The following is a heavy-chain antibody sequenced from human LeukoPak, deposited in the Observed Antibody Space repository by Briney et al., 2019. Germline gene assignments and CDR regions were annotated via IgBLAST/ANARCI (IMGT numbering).Heavy chain of an antibody. Sequence: GGSLRLSCAASGFTFSNTWMAWVRQAPGKGLEWVANINQDGGTRQYADSVRGRFTISRDNAKNSLYLEMNSLRAEDTGLYHCARDMKGNLDCWGQGTLVTVSS. CDR3: ARDMKGNLDC. J-gene: IGHJ4*02. D-gene: IGHD2-21*01. CDR2: INQDGGTR. V-gene: IGHV3-7*01. CDR1: GFTFSNTW.